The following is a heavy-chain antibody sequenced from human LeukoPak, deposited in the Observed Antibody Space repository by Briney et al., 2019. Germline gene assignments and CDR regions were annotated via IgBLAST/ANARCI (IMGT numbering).Heavy chain of an antibody. J-gene: IGHJ4*02. V-gene: IGHV3-66*01. Sequence: GGSLRLSCAASEFSVGSNYMTWVRQAPGKGLEWVSLIYSGGSTYYADSVKGRFTISRDNSKNTLYLQMNSLRAEDTAVYYCARGMYYDILTGPLGFDYWGQGTLVTVSS. CDR2: IYSGGST. CDR1: EFSVGSNY. CDR3: ARGMYYDILTGPLGFDY. D-gene: IGHD3-9*01.